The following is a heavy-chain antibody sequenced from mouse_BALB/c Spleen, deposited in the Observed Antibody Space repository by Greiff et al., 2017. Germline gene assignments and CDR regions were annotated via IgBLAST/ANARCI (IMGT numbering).Heavy chain of an antibody. J-gene: IGHJ2*01. CDR2: INPGSGGT. Sequence: QVQLKQSGAELVRPGTSVKVSCKASGYAFTNYLIEWVKQRPGQGLEWIGVINPGSGGTNYNEKFKGKATLTADKSSSTAYMQLSSLTSDDSAVYFCARERDFDYWGQGTTLTVSS. CDR1: GYAFTNYL. V-gene: IGHV1-54*03. CDR3: ARERDFDY.